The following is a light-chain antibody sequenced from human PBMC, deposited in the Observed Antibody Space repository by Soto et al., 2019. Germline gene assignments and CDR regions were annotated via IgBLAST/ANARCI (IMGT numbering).Light chain of an antibody. CDR2: DVS. J-gene: IGLJ1*01. CDR3: CSYAGSYTFV. CDR1: SSDVGVYNY. V-gene: IGLV2-11*01. Sequence: QSVLTRPRSVSGSPGQSVTISCTGTSSDVGVYNYVSWYQQYPGKAPKIMIYDVSKRPSGVPDRFSGSKSDNTASLTISGLQAEDEADYYCCSYAGSYTFVFGIGTKVTV.